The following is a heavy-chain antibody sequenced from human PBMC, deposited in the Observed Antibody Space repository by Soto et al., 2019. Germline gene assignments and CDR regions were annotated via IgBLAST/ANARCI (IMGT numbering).Heavy chain of an antibody. CDR1: GFTYSSYG. CDR3: ARLKAGSYGPGAYFDY. V-gene: IGHV3-23*01. Sequence: SLRLSRAASGFTYSSYGIRCVRQVPGKGREWVSSVSGGGGNTDYVDSVKGRFTITRDISKNTLYLQMNSLRAEDTAVYYCARLKAGSYGPGAYFDYWGQGTLVTVSS. D-gene: IGHD5-18*01. J-gene: IGHJ4*02. CDR2: VSGGGGNT.